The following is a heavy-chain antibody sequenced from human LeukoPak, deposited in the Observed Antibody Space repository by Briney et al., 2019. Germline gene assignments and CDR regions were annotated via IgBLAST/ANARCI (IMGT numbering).Heavy chain of an antibody. J-gene: IGHJ4*02. CDR1: GFTFSRNA. CDR3: AKVLWFGELYSPYYFDY. Sequence: PGGSLRLSCVASGFTFSRNAMSWVRQVPGKGLEWVSSLSGSGGDTYYADSVKGRFTISRDNSKNTLYLQMNSLRAEDTAVYYCAKVLWFGELYSPYYFDYWGQGTLVTVSS. V-gene: IGHV3-23*01. D-gene: IGHD3-10*01. CDR2: LSGSGGDT.